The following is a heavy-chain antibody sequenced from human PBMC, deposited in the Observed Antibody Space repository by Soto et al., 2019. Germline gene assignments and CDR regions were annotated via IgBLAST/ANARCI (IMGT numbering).Heavy chain of an antibody. Sequence: GGSLRLSCAASGFTFSSYSMSWVRQAPGKGLEWVSAISGTGGSTFYADSVKGRFTISRDNSKNTLYLQMNSLRVEDTAVYYCANLLPVGATPFDYWGQGTLVTVSS. CDR1: GFTFSSYS. CDR2: ISGTGGST. D-gene: IGHD1-26*01. CDR3: ANLLPVGATPFDY. V-gene: IGHV3-23*01. J-gene: IGHJ4*02.